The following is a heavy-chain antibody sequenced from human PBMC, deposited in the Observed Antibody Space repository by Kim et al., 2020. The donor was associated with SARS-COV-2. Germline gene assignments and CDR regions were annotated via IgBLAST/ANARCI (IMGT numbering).Heavy chain of an antibody. V-gene: IGHV4-39*01. CDR3: ARLVSENSAVEY. CDR1: GGSISRSSNY. Sequence: SETLSLTCTVSGGSISRSSNYWGWIRQPPGKGLEWIGSINYSGNTYYNPSLKSRVTISVDTSKNQFSRKMRSVTAADTAVYYCARLVSENSAVEYWGQGTLVTVSS. J-gene: IGHJ4*02. CDR2: INYSGNT.